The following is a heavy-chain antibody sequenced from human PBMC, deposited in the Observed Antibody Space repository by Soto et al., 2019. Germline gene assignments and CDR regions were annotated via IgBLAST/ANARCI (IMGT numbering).Heavy chain of an antibody. CDR3: SRDSPPTEDEY. CDR1: GASISSYY. J-gene: IGHJ4*02. Sequence: SETLSLTCTVAGASISSYYWNWIRQPPGKGLEWIGHIYYNGNTKYNPSLESRLTISVDTSKNQFSLKLSSVTAADTAVYFCSRDSPPTEDEYWGLGTLVTVSS. CDR2: IYYNGNT. D-gene: IGHD2-2*01. V-gene: IGHV4-59*08.